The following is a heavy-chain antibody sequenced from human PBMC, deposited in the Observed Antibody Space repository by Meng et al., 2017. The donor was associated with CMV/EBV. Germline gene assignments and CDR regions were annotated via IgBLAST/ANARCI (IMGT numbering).Heavy chain of an antibody. D-gene: IGHD2-15*01. Sequence: GGSLRLSCAAAGFTLSSSSISWVRQSPGKGLGWVSSISSSSSDTFYIDSVKGRFTISRDNAKNLVYLQMNSLRAEDTAMYYCARVLEDVVVVVPNYYYGMDVWGQGTTVTVSS. V-gene: IGHV3-21*01. CDR3: ARVLEDVVVVVPNYYYGMDV. CDR2: ISSSSSDT. J-gene: IGHJ6*01. CDR1: GFTLSSSS.